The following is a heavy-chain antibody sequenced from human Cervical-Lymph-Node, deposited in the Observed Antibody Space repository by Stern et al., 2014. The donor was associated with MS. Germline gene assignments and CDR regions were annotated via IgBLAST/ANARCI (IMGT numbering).Heavy chain of an antibody. CDR3: ALRRSYYVF. Sequence: QVQLVQSGSEVMKPGSSVKVSCKPPGYTFSNYALSWVRQAPGQGLEWVGGLIPFYGATSYGRPFQGRVTITPEAATGTAFMELTNLTSDDTAIYYCALRRSYYVFWGQGTLITVSS. CDR2: LIPFYGAT. D-gene: IGHD4-11*01. J-gene: IGHJ4*02. V-gene: IGHV1-69*01. CDR1: GYTFSNYA.